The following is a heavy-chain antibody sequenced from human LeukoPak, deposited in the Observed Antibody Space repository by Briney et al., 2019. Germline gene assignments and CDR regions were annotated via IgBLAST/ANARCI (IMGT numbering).Heavy chain of an antibody. V-gene: IGHV3-23*01. Sequence: GGPLRLSCAASGFTFKNYAMSWVRQAPGKGLEWVLGISASGGSAYYADPVKGRFTISRDNSNNMVYLNMNNLRADDTAVYYCAKGGDVVLVAATSNYLDVWGKGTTVTFSS. CDR1: GFTFKNYA. CDR3: AKGGDVVLVAATSNYLDV. CDR2: ISASGGSA. J-gene: IGHJ6*03. D-gene: IGHD2-15*01.